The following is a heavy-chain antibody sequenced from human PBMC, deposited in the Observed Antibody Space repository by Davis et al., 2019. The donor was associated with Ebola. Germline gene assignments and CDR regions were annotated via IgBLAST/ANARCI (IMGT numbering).Heavy chain of an antibody. CDR3: ARHSDYHDNNGQPTYNWFDP. CDR2: IYFIGST. J-gene: IGHJ5*02. D-gene: IGHD3-22*01. V-gene: IGHV4-59*08. Sequence: SETLSLTCTISGGSIGSYYWGWIRQPPGKGLEWIGYIYFIGSTNYNPSLKSRVTISVDTSKNQFSLKLNSVTAADTAVYYCARHSDYHDNNGQPTYNWFDPWGQGTLVAVSS. CDR1: GGSIGSYY.